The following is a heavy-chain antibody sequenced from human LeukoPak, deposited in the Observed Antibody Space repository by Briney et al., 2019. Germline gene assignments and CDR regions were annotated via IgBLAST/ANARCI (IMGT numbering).Heavy chain of an antibody. Sequence: SETLSLTCTVSGGSTSTYYWSWIRQPPGKALEWIGYVHYSGSTNYNPSLKGRVTMSVDTSKNQFSLKLSSVSAADTAVYYCARGKTYYFDSSRPGWFDPWGQGTLVTVSS. V-gene: IGHV4-59*01. CDR3: ARGKTYYFDSSRPGWFDP. CDR2: VHYSGST. CDR1: GGSTSTYY. D-gene: IGHD3-22*01. J-gene: IGHJ5*02.